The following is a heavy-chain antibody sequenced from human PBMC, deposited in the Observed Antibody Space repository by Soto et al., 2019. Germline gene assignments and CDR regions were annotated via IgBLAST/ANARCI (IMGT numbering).Heavy chain of an antibody. CDR2: INAGNGNT. CDR1: GYTFTSYA. Sequence: ASLKVSCKASGYTFTSYAMHWVRQAPGQRLEWMGWINAGNGNTKYSQNFQGRVTITRDTSASTAYMELSSLRSEDTAVYYCARAWAVTKAGYYYKYGMDVWGQGTTVTVSS. V-gene: IGHV1-3*01. J-gene: IGHJ6*02. D-gene: IGHD4-17*01. CDR3: ARAWAVTKAGYYYKYGMDV.